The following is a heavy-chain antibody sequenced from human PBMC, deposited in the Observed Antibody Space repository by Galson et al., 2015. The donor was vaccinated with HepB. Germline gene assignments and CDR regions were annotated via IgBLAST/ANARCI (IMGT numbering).Heavy chain of an antibody. D-gene: IGHD3-10*01. CDR1: GFAVSTNY. Sequence: SLRLSCAASGFAVSTNYMSWIRQAPGKGLEWVSIIYSGGNSYYADSVEGRFTISRDNSNNTLYLQMNSLRAEDTALYYCARAHYYGSGNYYPRYYFDYWGRGTLVTVSS. CDR2: IYSGGNS. V-gene: IGHV3-53*01. J-gene: IGHJ4*02. CDR3: ARAHYYGSGNYYPRYYFDY.